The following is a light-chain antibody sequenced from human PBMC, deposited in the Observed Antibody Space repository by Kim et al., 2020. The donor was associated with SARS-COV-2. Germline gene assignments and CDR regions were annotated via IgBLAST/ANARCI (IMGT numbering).Light chain of an antibody. CDR1: SSNIGSDT. CDR2: TNN. V-gene: IGLV1-44*01. Sequence: QSVLTQPPSASGTPGQRVTISCSGSSSNIGSDTVNWYQQLPGTAPKLLIHTNNQRPSGVPDRFSGSKSGTSASLAIIGLQAEDEADYYCAAWDDSLSGGVFGGGTQLTVL. CDR3: AAWDDSLSGGV. J-gene: IGLJ2*01.